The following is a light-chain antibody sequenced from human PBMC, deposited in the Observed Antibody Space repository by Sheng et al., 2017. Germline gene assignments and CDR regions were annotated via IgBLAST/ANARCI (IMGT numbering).Light chain of an antibody. Sequence: SYDLTQPPSVSVSPGQTARITCSGDALPKQYAYWYQRKPGQAPVMIIYKDTERASGIPERFYGTSSGTTATLTIAAAQAEDEADYDCQSADSSGTLVFGGGTKLTVL. CDR1: ALPKQY. V-gene: IGLV3-25*02. CDR2: KDT. CDR3: QSADSSGTLV. J-gene: IGLJ3*02.